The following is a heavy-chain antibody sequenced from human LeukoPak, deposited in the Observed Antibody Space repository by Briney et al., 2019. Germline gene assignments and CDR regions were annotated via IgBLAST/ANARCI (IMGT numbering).Heavy chain of an antibody. J-gene: IGHJ5*02. D-gene: IGHD3-22*01. Sequence: TSETLSLTCTVSGGSISSGSYYWSWIRQPAGKGLEWIGRIYTSGSTNYNPSLKSRVTISVDTSKNQFSLKLSSVTAADTAVYYCARLRGYYDSSGYGWFDPWGQGTLVTVSS. V-gene: IGHV4-61*02. CDR1: GGSISSGSYY. CDR3: ARLRGYYDSSGYGWFDP. CDR2: IYTSGST.